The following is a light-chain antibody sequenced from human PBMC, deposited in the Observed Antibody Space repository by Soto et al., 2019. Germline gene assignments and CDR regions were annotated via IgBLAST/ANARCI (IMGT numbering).Light chain of an antibody. Sequence: EIVLTQSPATLSLSPGERATLYCRASQSVSSYLAWYQQKPGQAPRLLIYDASNRATGIPARFSGSGSGTDFTLTFSSLEPEDFAVYYCQQRSNWITFGQGTRLEIK. CDR2: DAS. J-gene: IGKJ5*01. V-gene: IGKV3-11*01. CDR1: QSVSSY. CDR3: QQRSNWIT.